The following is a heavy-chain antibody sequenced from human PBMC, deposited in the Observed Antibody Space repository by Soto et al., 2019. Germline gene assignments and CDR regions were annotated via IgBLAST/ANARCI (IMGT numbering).Heavy chain of an antibody. Sequence: GGSLRLSCAASGFTFSSYAMSWVRQAPGKGLEWVSAISGSGGSTYYADSVKGRFTISRDNSKNTLYLQMNSLRAEDTAVYYCAKPGYYGDYPNWFDPWGQGTLVTVSS. CDR3: AKPGYYGDYPNWFDP. D-gene: IGHD4-17*01. CDR2: ISGSGGST. V-gene: IGHV3-23*01. J-gene: IGHJ5*02. CDR1: GFTFSSYA.